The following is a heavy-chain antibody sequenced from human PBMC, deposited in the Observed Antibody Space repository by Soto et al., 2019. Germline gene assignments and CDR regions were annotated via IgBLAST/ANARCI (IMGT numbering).Heavy chain of an antibody. V-gene: IGHV3-23*01. D-gene: IGHD2-2*01. J-gene: IGHJ6*03. Sequence: GESLKISCAASGFTFSNYAMSWVRQAPGKGLEWVSAISYSGGSTYYADSVKGRFTISRDNSKNKLYLQMNSLRAEDTAVYYCAKDRARGYCTSTACYGDYYYYMDVWGKGTTVTVSS. CDR3: AKDRARGYCTSTACYGDYYYYMDV. CDR2: ISYSGGST. CDR1: GFTFSNYA.